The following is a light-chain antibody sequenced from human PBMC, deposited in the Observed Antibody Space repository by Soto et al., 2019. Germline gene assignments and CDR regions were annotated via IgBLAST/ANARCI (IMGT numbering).Light chain of an antibody. V-gene: IGLV2-14*01. Sequence: QSVLTQPASVSGSPGQSITISCTGTSSDVGGYDSLSWYQQHPGKAPKLMIYEVSHRPSGVSHRFSGSKSGHTASLTISGLQAEDEADYYCTSYTSSSTLDYVFGTGTKVT. CDR3: TSYTSSSTLDYV. CDR1: SSDVGGYDS. J-gene: IGLJ1*01. CDR2: EVS.